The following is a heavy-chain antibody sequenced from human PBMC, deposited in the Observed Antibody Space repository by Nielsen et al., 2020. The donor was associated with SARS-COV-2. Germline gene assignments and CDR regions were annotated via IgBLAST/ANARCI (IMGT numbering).Heavy chain of an antibody. J-gene: IGHJ4*02. D-gene: IGHD6-13*01. CDR1: GFTFSSYG. CDR3: AKGEQQLVFDY. CDR2: ISYDGSNK. Sequence: GESLKISCAASGFTFSSYGMHWVRQAPGKGLEWVAVISYDGSNKYYADSVKGRFTISRDNSKNTLYLQMNSLRAEDTAVYYCAKGEQQLVFDYWGQGTLVTVSS. V-gene: IGHV3-30*18.